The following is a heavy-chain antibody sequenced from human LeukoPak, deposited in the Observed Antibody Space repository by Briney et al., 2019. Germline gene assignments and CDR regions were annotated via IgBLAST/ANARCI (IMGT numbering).Heavy chain of an antibody. V-gene: IGHV4-34*01. CDR1: GGSFSGYY. CDR3: AGSPGIMVDY. Sequence: SETLSLTCAVYGGSFSGYYWSWIRQPPGKGLEWIGEINHSGSTNYNPSLKSRVTISVDTSKNQFSLKLSSVTAADTAVYYCAGSPGIMVDYWGQGTLVTVSS. D-gene: IGHD6-13*01. J-gene: IGHJ4*02. CDR2: INHSGST.